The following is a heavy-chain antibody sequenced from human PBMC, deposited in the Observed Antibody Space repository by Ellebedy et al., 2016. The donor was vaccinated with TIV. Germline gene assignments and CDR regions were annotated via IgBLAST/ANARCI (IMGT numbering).Heavy chain of an antibody. CDR3: ARNNHGAYGGGDAFDI. CDR2: IKQDGSVK. D-gene: IGHD4-17*01. Sequence: GGSLRLSXAASGFTFSSYWMHWVRQAPGKGLEWVANIKQDGSVKKYVDSVKGRFTISRDNGKNSLYLQMNSLRGEDTAVYYCARNNHGAYGGGDAFDIWGQGTMVTVSS. J-gene: IGHJ3*02. CDR1: GFTFSSYW. V-gene: IGHV3-7*01.